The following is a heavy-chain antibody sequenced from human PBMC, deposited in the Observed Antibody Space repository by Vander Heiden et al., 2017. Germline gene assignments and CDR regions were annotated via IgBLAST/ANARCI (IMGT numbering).Heavy chain of an antibody. Sequence: QVQLVESGGGVVQPGRSLRLSCAASGFTFSSYGMHWVRQAPGKGLEWVAVISYDGSNKYYADSVKGRFTISRDNSKNTLYLQMNSLRAEDTAVYYCAKEEYSSSSPAGYYGMDVWGQGTTVTVSS. J-gene: IGHJ6*02. CDR1: GFTFSSYG. CDR2: ISYDGSNK. D-gene: IGHD6-6*01. V-gene: IGHV3-30*18. CDR3: AKEEYSSSSPAGYYGMDV.